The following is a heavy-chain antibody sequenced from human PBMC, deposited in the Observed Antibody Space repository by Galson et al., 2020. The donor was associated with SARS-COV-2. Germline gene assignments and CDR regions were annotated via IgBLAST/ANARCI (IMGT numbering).Heavy chain of an antibody. V-gene: IGHV1-18*04. Sequence: ASVKVSCKASGYTFTSYGISWVRQAPGQGLEWMGWIGAYNGNTNYAQKLQGRVTMTTDTSTSTAYMELRSLRSDDTAVYYCARTDGYSSSWYWYFDLWGRGTLVTVSS. J-gene: IGHJ2*01. CDR1: GYTFTSYG. D-gene: IGHD6-13*01. CDR3: ARTDGYSSSWYWYFDL. CDR2: IGAYNGNT.